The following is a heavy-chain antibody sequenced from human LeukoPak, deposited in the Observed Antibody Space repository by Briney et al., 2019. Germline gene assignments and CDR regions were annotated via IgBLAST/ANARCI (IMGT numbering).Heavy chain of an antibody. CDR3: AKDGQQLVYYYYYYMDV. J-gene: IGHJ6*03. D-gene: IGHD6-6*01. CDR1: GFTFSSYG. Sequence: GGSLRLSCAASGFTFSSYGMHCVRQAPGKGLEWVAFIRYDGSNKYYADSVKGRFTISRDNSKNTLYLQMNSLRAEDTAVYYCAKDGQQLVYYYYYYMDVWGKGTTVTVSS. CDR2: IRYDGSNK. V-gene: IGHV3-30*02.